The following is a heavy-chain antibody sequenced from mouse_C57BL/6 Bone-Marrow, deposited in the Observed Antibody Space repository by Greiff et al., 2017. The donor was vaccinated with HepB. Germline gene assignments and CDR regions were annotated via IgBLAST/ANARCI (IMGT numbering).Heavy chain of an antibody. D-gene: IGHD1-1*01. CDR3: ARVHYYGSRGSYWYFDV. J-gene: IGHJ1*03. CDR1: GYTFTSYG. CDR2: IYPRSGNT. Sequence: VKLMESGAELARPGASVKLSCKASGYTFTSYGISWVKQRTGQGLEWIGEIYPRSGNTYYNEKFKGKATLTADKSSSTAYMELRSLTSEDSAVYFCARVHYYGSRGSYWYFDVWGTGTTVTVSS. V-gene: IGHV1-81*01.